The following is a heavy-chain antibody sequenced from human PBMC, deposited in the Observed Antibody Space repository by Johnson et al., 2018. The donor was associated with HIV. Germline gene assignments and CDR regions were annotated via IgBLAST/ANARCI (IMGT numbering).Heavy chain of an antibody. CDR2: MSYDGSNK. Sequence: QVQLVESGGGVVQPGTSLRLSCAASGFTFSNYGMHWVRQAPGKGLEWVAVMSYDGSNKYYADSVKGRFTISRDNSKRTLYLQINSLRAEDTAVYYVAKVKYYDILTGDPGAFDIWGQGTMVTVS. CDR1: GFTFSNYG. J-gene: IGHJ3*02. CDR3: AKVKYYDILTGDPGAFDI. V-gene: IGHV3-30*18. D-gene: IGHD3-9*01.